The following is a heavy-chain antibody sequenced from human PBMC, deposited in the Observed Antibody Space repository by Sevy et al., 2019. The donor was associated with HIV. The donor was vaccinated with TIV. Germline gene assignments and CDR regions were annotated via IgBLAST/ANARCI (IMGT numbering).Heavy chain of an antibody. Sequence: GGSLRLSCAASGFTFSSYGMHWVRQAPGKGLEWVAVIWYDGSNKYYADSVKGRFTISRDNSKNTLYLQMNSLRAEDTAVYYCASGGSGGATRYYYYYGMHVWGQGTTVTVSS. V-gene: IGHV3-33*01. CDR3: ASGGSGGATRYYYYYGMHV. CDR2: IWYDGSNK. J-gene: IGHJ6*02. D-gene: IGHD1-26*01. CDR1: GFTFSSYG.